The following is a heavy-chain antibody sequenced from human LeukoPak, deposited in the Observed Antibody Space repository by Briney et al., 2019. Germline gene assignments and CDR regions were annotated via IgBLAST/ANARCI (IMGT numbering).Heavy chain of an antibody. J-gene: IGHJ5*02. CDR1: GFTFSGYW. CDR2: IDSDGSST. V-gene: IGHV3-74*03. D-gene: IGHD3-22*01. CDR3: AKVTVNYYDSSGYLT. Sequence: GGSLRLSCAASGFTFSGYWMHWVRQAPGKGPVWVSRIDSDGSSTTYADSVKGRFTTSRDNARNTLYLQMNSLRAEDTAVYYCAKVTVNYYDSSGYLTWGQGTLVTVSS.